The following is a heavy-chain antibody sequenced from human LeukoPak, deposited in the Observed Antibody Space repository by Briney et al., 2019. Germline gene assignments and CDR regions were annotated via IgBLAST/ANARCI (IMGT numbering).Heavy chain of an antibody. D-gene: IGHD3-3*01. Sequence: ASVKVSCKASGYAFSFFGINWVRQAPGQGLEWMGFISVNNGNTHYAEKFQGRVTMATDTSTSTAYLEVRSLRSDDTAVYYCQRITIFGVVIDFDYWGPGTLVTVSS. J-gene: IGHJ4*02. CDR3: QRITIFGVVIDFDY. V-gene: IGHV1-18*01. CDR1: GYAFSFFG. CDR2: ISVNNGNT.